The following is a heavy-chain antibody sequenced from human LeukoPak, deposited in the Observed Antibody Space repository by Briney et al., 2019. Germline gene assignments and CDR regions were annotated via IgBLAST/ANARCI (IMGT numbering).Heavy chain of an antibody. D-gene: IGHD5-24*01. CDR1: GFTFSSYA. V-gene: IGHV3-23*01. Sequence: GGSLRLSCAASGFTFSSYAMSWVRQAPGKGLEWVSAISGSGGSTYYADSVKGRFTISRDNSKNTLYLQMNSLRAEDTAVYYCAKTPTERWLQFSEGYFDYGGQGTLVTVSS. CDR2: ISGSGGST. J-gene: IGHJ4*02. CDR3: AKTPTERWLQFSEGYFDY.